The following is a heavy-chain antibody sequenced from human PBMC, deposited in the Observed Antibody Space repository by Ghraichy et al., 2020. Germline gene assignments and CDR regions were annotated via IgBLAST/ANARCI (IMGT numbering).Heavy chain of an antibody. V-gene: IGHV4-34*01. CDR2: INHSGST. CDR1: GGSFSGYY. CDR3: ARGLRGSSGWYY. Sequence: SETLSLTCAVYGGSFSGYYWSWIRQPPGKGLEWIGEINHSGSTNYNPSLKSRVTISVDTSKNQFSLKLSSVTAADTAVYYCARGLRGSSGWYYWGQGTLVTVSS. D-gene: IGHD6-19*01. J-gene: IGHJ4*02.